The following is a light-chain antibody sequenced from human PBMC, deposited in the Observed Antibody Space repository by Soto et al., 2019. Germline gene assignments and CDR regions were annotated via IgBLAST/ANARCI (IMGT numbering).Light chain of an antibody. V-gene: IGLV2-14*01. Sequence: QSVLTQPTSVSGSPGQSITISCTGTSSDVGGYNYVSWYQQHPGKAPKLMIYDVSNRPSGVSNRFSGSKSGNTASLTISGLHAEDEADYYCSSYTSSSTLDVFGTGTRSPS. J-gene: IGLJ1*01. CDR1: SSDVGGYNY. CDR2: DVS. CDR3: SSYTSSSTLDV.